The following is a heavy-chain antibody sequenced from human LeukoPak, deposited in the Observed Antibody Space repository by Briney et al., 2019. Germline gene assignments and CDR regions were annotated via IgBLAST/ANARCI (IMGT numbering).Heavy chain of an antibody. CDR1: GFIFSDYG. Sequence: GGSLRLSCAASGFIFSDYGMHWVRQAPGKGLEWVAVIWNNGNNRYADSVRGRFTISRDNSKNTLYLQMNSLRAEDTAVYYCARDGAPVGATRYYYYYGMDVWGQGTTVTVSS. CDR3: ARDGAPVGATRYYYYYGMDV. J-gene: IGHJ6*02. D-gene: IGHD1-26*01. V-gene: IGHV3-33*01. CDR2: IWNNGNNR.